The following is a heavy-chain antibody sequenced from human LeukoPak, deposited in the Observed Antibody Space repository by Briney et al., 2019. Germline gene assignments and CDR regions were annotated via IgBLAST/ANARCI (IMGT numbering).Heavy chain of an antibody. D-gene: IGHD3-10*01. V-gene: IGHV3-23*01. J-gene: IGHJ4*02. CDR1: GFSLSSYS. CDR2: ISGSGGST. CDR3: AKDIVPRLLWFGESPKFDY. Sequence: GGSLRLSCAASGFSLSSYSMKWVRQAPGKGLEWVSAISGSGGSTYYADSVKGRFTISRDNSKNTLYLQMNSLRAEDTAVYYCAKDIVPRLLWFGESPKFDYWGQGTLVTVSS.